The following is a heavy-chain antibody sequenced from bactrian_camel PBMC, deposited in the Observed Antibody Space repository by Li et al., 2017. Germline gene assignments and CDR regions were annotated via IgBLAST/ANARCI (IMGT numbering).Heavy chain of an antibody. CDR2: IAYGGYNT. J-gene: IGHJ6*01. V-gene: IGHV3S6*01. CDR3: GTGAGLFCGGDLSPTTIRF. CDR1: GDSFRNYC. Sequence: HVQLVESGGGSVQAGGSLRLSCVASGDSFRNYCMKWFRQAPGKEREGIAGIAYGGYNTYYGDSVKGRFTISRDNAKNTLYLQMNSLVPEDTAMYYCGTGAGLFCGGDLSPTTIRFWGQGTQVTVS.